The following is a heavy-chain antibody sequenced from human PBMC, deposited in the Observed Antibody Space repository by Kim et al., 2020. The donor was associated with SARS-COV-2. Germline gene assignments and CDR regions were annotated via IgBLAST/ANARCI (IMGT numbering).Heavy chain of an antibody. CDR1: GFTFSSYD. Sequence: GGSLRLSCAASGFTFSSYDMHWVRQATGKGLEWVSAIGTAGDTYYPGSVKGRFTISRENAKNSLYLQMNSLRAGDTAVYYCARGSIAVAGVYYYYGMDVWGQGTTVTVSS. CDR2: IGTAGDT. V-gene: IGHV3-13*04. D-gene: IGHD6-19*01. J-gene: IGHJ6*02. CDR3: ARGSIAVAGVYYYYGMDV.